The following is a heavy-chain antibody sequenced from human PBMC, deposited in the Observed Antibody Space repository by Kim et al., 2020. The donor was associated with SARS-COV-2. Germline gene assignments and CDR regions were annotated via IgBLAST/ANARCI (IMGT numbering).Heavy chain of an antibody. CDR3: ARDRIAAAVLVFEDV. V-gene: IGHV3-21*01. D-gene: IGHD6-13*01. Sequence: DSVKGRFTISRDNAKNSLYLQMNSLRAEDTAVYYCARDRIAAAVLVFEDVWGQGTTVTVSS. J-gene: IGHJ6*02.